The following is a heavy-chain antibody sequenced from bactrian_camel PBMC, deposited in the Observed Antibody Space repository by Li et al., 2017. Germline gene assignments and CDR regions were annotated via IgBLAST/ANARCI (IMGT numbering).Heavy chain of an antibody. D-gene: IGHD5*01. Sequence: HVQLVESGGGSVQAGGSLRLSCVASGVTYNIYCMGWFRQPPGKEREGVAAIYTGGGSTVYHDSVKGRFTISHDNAKNTVYLQMNSLKPEDTAVYYCAADPSRELWVGYPPYKYWGQGTQVTVS. V-gene: IGHV3S1*01. CDR1: GVTYNIYC. CDR2: IYTGGGST. J-gene: IGHJ4*01. CDR3: AADPSRELWVGYPPYKY.